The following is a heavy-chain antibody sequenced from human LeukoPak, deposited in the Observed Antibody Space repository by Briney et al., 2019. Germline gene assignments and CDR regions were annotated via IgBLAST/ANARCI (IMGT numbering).Heavy chain of an antibody. CDR3: ARAITMIDAFDI. Sequence: SETLSLTCTVSGGSISSYYWSWLRQPPGKGLEWIGYIYYSGSTNYNPSLKSRVTISVDTSKNQFSLKLSSVTAAGTAVYYCARAITMIDAFDIWGQGTMVTVSS. D-gene: IGHD3-22*01. CDR2: IYYSGST. CDR1: GGSISSYY. J-gene: IGHJ3*02. V-gene: IGHV4-59*01.